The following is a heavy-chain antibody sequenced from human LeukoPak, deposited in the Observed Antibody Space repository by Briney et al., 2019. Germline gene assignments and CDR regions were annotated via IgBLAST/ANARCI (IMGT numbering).Heavy chain of an antibody. CDR1: GGSISRYY. V-gene: IGHV4-4*09. CDR3: ARRTGVPAGAYYYYYMDV. J-gene: IGHJ6*03. CDR2: IYTSGST. Sequence: PSETLSLTCTVSGGSISRYYWSWIRQPPGKGLEWVGYIYTSGSTNYNPTLKSRVTISVDTSKNQFSLKLSSVTAADTAVYYCARRTGVPAGAYYYYYMDVWGKGTTVTVSS. D-gene: IGHD2-2*01.